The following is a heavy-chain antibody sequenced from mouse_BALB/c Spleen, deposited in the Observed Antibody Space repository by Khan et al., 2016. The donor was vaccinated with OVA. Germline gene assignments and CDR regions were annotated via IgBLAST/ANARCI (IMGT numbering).Heavy chain of an antibody. CDR1: GYTFTNYG. CDR3: ARPPYVSYVMVF. CDR2: INTYTGEP. Sequence: QIQLVQSGPERKKPGETVKISCKASGYTFTNYGMNWVKQAPGKGLKWMGWINTYTGEPTYADDFKGRFAFSLETSASTAYLQINNLKNEDTATYFCARPPYVSYVMVFWGQGTSITVSS. J-gene: IGHJ4*01. D-gene: IGHD1-1*01. V-gene: IGHV9-3-1*01.